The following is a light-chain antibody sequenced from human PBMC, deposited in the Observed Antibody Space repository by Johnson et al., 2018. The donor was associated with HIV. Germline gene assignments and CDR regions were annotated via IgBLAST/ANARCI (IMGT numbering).Light chain of an antibody. CDR2: DND. Sequence: QSALTQPPSVSAAPGQTVTISCSGSSSNIGRHYVSWYQQLPGTAPKLLIYDNDSRPSGIHDRFSGSKSGTSATLRSTGLQTGDEADYYCGTWDSRLGNYVFGTGTKITVL. CDR3: GTWDSRLGNYV. CDR1: SSNIGRHY. V-gene: IGLV1-51*01. J-gene: IGLJ1*01.